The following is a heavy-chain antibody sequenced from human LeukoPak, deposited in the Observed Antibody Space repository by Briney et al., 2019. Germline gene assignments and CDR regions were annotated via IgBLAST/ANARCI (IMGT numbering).Heavy chain of an antibody. V-gene: IGHV3-30*01. J-gene: IGHJ5*02. Sequence: GGSLRLSCAASGFTFSSYGIQWLRQPPGKGLECVAAISSGGGVKHYVDSVKGRFIISRDNSKNSVYLQMTSLGAEDTAVYYCTRSFWLTSERRFDPWSQGTLVTVSS. CDR3: TRSFWLTSERRFDP. CDR1: GFTFSSYG. D-gene: IGHD3-3*01. CDR2: ISSGGGVK.